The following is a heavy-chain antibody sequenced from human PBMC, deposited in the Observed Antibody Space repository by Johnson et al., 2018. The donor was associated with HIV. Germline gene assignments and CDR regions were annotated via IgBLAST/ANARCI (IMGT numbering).Heavy chain of an antibody. D-gene: IGHD1-7*01. Sequence: QVQLVESGGGVVQPGRSLRLSCAASGFAFSNYAMHWVRQAPGKGLEWMAIISYDGSNEYYADSVKGRFTISRDNSKNSLYLQMNSLRAGDTAVYYCARERNYGTHAAFDVWGQGTVVTVSS. V-gene: IGHV3-30*14. CDR3: ARERNYGTHAAFDV. CDR2: ISYDGSNE. J-gene: IGHJ3*01. CDR1: GFAFSNYA.